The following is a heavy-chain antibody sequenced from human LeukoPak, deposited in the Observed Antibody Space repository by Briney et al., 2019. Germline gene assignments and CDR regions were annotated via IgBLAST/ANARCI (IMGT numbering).Heavy chain of an antibody. V-gene: IGHV4-38-2*01. CDR1: GYSISSGYY. D-gene: IGHD3/OR15-3a*01. CDR3: ARGSNYYYSMDV. Sequence: SETLSLTCAVSGYSISSGYYWGWIRQPPGKGLEWIGSIYQSVTTYYSPSLKSRVAISADTPKNQFSLTLTSVTAADMAVYYCARGSNYYYSMDVWGQGTLVTVSS. CDR2: IYQSVTT. J-gene: IGHJ6*02.